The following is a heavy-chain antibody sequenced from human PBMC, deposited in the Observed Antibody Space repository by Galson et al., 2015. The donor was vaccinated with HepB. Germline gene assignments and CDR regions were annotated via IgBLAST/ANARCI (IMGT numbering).Heavy chain of an antibody. V-gene: IGHV3-30*03. D-gene: IGHD3-22*01. CDR3: AIVMNYYDISGPLDY. CDR2: ILHDGKDK. CDR1: GFTFSSFG. J-gene: IGHJ4*02. Sequence: SLRLSCAASGFTFSSFGMHWVRQAPGKGLEWVAVILHDGKDKYYADSVKGRFTISRDNSKNTLYLQMNSLRAEDTAVYYCAIVMNYYDISGPLDYWGQGTLVTVSS.